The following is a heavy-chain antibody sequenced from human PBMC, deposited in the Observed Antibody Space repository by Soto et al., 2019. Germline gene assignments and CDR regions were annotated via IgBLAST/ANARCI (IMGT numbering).Heavy chain of an antibody. CDR2: IYYSGST. Sequence: SETLSLTCTVSGGSISSGGYYWSWIRQHPGKGLEWIGYIYYSGSTYYNPSLKSRVTISVDTSKSQFSLNVTSVTAADTAVYFCARGRYCLTGRCFPNWFDSWGQGALVTVSS. J-gene: IGHJ5*01. CDR3: ARGRYCLTGRCFPNWFDS. CDR1: GGSISSGGYY. V-gene: IGHV4-30-4*08. D-gene: IGHD7-27*01.